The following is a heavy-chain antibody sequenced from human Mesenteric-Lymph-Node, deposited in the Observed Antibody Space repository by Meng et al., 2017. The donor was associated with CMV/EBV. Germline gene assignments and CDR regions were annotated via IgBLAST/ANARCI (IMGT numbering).Heavy chain of an antibody. J-gene: IGHJ4*02. V-gene: IGHV4-39*07. CDR2: LYYSGST. CDR1: GGSISSSSYY. D-gene: IGHD6-19*01. CDR3: ARDPPYTSGWSFDC. Sequence: SETLSLTCTVSGGSISSSSYYWGWIRQPPGKGLEWIGSLYYSGSTYYSSSLKSRVTISVDTSKNQFSLRLSSVTAADTAVYYCARDPPYTSGWSFDCWGQGTLVTVSS.